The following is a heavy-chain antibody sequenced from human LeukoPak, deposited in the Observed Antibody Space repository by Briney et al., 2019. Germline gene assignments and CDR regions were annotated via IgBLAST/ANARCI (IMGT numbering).Heavy chain of an antibody. V-gene: IGHV6-1*01. CDR3: AAAGTIPGSRWFDP. CDR2: TYYRSKWYN. J-gene: IGHJ5*02. D-gene: IGHD1-7*01. Sequence: SRTLSLTCAISGDSVSSNSAAWNWIRQSPSRGLEWLGRTYYRSKWYNDYAVSVKSRITINPDTSKNQFSLQLNSVTPEDTAVYYCAAAGTIPGSRWFDPWGQGTLVTVSS. CDR1: GDSVSSNSAA.